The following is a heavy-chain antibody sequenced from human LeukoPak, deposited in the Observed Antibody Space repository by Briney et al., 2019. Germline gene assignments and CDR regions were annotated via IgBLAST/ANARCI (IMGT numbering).Heavy chain of an antibody. J-gene: IGHJ4*02. V-gene: IGHV3-21*01. Sequence: GGSLRLSCAVSGFTFSSYSMNWVRRAPGKGLEWVSSISSSSSYIYYADSVKGRFTISRDNAKNSLYLQMNSLRAEDTAVYYCARDPYSSSWPRLFDYWGQGTLVTVSS. CDR1: GFTFSSYS. CDR2: ISSSSSYI. CDR3: ARDPYSSSWPRLFDY. D-gene: IGHD6-13*01.